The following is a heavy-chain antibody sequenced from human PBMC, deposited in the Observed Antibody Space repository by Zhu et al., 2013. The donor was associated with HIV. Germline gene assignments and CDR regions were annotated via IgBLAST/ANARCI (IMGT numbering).Heavy chain of an antibody. J-gene: IGHJ4*02. Sequence: EVQLLESGGGLVQRGGSLRLSCAASGVTFSKYAMSWVRQAPGKGLEWVSSISGSGSKTYYADSVKGRFTISRDNSRNTLFLQMNSLRVEDTAVYYCATAPGVLTGYYDHWGQGTLVIVSS. CDR1: GVTFSKYA. V-gene: IGHV3-23*01. CDR3: ATAPGVLTGYYDH. CDR2: ISGSGSKT. D-gene: IGHD3-9*01.